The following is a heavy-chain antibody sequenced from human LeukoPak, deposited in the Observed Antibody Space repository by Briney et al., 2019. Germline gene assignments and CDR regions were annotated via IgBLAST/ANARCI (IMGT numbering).Heavy chain of an antibody. CDR1: GGSISSSSYY. CDR2: IYYSGST. D-gene: IGHD3-3*01. J-gene: IGHJ6*03. V-gene: IGHV4-39*01. CDR3: ARIQAPYYDFWTGYYENYMDV. Sequence: SETLSLTCTVSGGSISSSSYYWGWIRQPPGKGLEWIGSIYYSGSTYYNPSLKSRVTISVDTSKNQLTLKLSSVTAADTAVYYCARIQAPYYDFWTGYYENYMDVWGKGTTVTVSS.